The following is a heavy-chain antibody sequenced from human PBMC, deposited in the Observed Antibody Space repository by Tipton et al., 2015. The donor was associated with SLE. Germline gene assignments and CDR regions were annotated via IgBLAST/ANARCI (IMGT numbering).Heavy chain of an antibody. Sequence: SLRLSCAASGFTFINYAMHWVRQAPGKGLEWVAVISYDGSNKYYADSVKGRFTISRDISKNTLYLQMNSLRAEDTAVYYCARDLDSSGYYAYWGQGQWSPSLQ. CDR3: ARDLDSSGYYAY. CDR1: GFTFINYA. CDR2: ISYDGSNK. V-gene: IGHV3-30*04. J-gene: IGHJ3*01. D-gene: IGHD3-22*01.